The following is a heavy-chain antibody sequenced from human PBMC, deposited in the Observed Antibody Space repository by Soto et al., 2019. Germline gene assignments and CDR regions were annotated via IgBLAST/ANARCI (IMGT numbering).Heavy chain of an antibody. CDR2: IYYSGNT. CDR1: GGSISSNRYY. V-gene: IGHV4-39*01. CDR3: ARLKYYGSGSLFSFNCLDL. D-gene: IGHD3-10*01. J-gene: IGHJ5*02. Sequence: SETLSLTCSVSGGSISSNRYYWGWIRQTPGKGLEWIGNIYYSGNTYYNLSLKSRVTISVDTSENQFSLKLSSVTASDTAVYYCARLKYYGSGSLFSFNCLDLWGPGPLVTVSS.